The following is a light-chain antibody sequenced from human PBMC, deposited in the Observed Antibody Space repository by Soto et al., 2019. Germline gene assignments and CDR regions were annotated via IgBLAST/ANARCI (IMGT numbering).Light chain of an antibody. CDR1: LPISNY. CDR3: QQSYMDPIT. Sequence: DIQMTQSPSSLSASVGDRVTITCRASLPISNYLAWYQQKPGKIPNLLIYAAYRLQSGVPSRFSGSGGGTDFTLSISSVQPEDFATYFCQQSYMDPITFGQGTRLEIK. V-gene: IGKV1-39*01. CDR2: AAY. J-gene: IGKJ5*01.